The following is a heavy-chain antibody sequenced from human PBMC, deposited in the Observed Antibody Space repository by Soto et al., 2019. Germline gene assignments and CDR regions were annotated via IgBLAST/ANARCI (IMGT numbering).Heavy chain of an antibody. CDR2: ISISSINI. J-gene: IGHJ4*02. D-gene: IGHD2-15*01. CDR1: GFTFSNYH. V-gene: IGHV3-21*01. Sequence: VQLVESGGGLVSPGKSLRLSCAASGFTFSNYHMNWVRQAPGKGLEWVSSISISSINIYYADSVKGRFTISRDDARSSLYLQMNSRRGEDTAVYYCVRYRVEGATGDYWGQGTLVTVSS. CDR3: VRYRVEGATGDY.